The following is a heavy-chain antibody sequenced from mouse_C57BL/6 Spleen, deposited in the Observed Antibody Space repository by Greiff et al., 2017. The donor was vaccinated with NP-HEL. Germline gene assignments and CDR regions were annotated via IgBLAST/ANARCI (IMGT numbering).Heavy chain of an antibody. CDR2: ISDCGSYT. D-gene: IGHD2-3*01. CDR1: GFTFSSYA. V-gene: IGHV5-4*01. CDR3: AREGSGYYGIDV. J-gene: IGHJ1*03. Sequence: DVQLVESGGGLVKPGGSLKLSCAASGFTFSSYAMSWVRQTPEKRLVWVATISDCGSYTYYPDNVKGRFTISRNNAKNHLYLQMSDLKSENTAMYYCAREGSGYYGIDVWGTGTTVTVSS.